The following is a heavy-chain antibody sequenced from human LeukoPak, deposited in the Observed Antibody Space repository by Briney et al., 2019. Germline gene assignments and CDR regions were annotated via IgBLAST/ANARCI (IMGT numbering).Heavy chain of an antibody. CDR3: GRGPSSNYYYHYYMDV. D-gene: IGHD2-2*01. J-gene: IGHJ6*03. Sequence: ASVKVSCKASGYTFTGYYMHWVRQAPGQGLEWMGWINPNNGATNYAQEFQGRVTMTRDTSISTAYMDLSRLRSDDTAVYYCGRGPSSNYYYHYYMDVWGKGTTVTVSS. V-gene: IGHV1-2*02. CDR2: INPNNGAT. CDR1: GYTFTGYY.